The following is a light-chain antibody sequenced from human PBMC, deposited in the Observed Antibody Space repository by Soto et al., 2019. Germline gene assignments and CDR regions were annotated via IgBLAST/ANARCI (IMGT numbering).Light chain of an antibody. J-gene: IGKJ4*01. Sequence: EIVLTQSPGTLSLSPGESATLSCRDSQSFSSTYLAWYQQKPGQAPRLLIYGVSSRATGTPDRFSGSGSGTDLALTISRLQSEDFAVYFCQKNNNWPLTCGGGTKVDI. V-gene: IGKV3-20*01. CDR2: GVS. CDR1: QSFSSTY. CDR3: QKNNNWPLT.